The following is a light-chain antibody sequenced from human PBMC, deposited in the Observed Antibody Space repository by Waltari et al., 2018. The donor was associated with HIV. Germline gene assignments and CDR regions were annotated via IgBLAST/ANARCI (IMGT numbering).Light chain of an antibody. CDR2: RNN. J-gene: IGLJ3*02. CDR3: ASWDDNLNDWL. Sequence: QSILTQTPSMSGSPGQRVTISCSGSGPNVGSNHVYLYQLLPRLAPKVLICRNNERPSGLPDRFSASKSGTSASLAISGLRSEDEAEYCCASWDDNLNDWLFGGGTKLTVL. V-gene: IGLV1-47*01. CDR1: GPNVGSNH.